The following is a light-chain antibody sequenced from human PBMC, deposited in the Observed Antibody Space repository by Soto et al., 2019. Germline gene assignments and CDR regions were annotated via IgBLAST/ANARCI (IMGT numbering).Light chain of an antibody. Sequence: QSVLTQPASVSGSPGQSITISCTGTNSDIGIYNLVSWYQQHPGKVPKVIIYEVAKRPSGVSDRFSGSKSGNTASLTISGLLAEDDADYYCCSYAGTTTFVVFGGGTKLTVL. CDR1: NSDIGIYNL. J-gene: IGLJ2*01. V-gene: IGLV2-23*02. CDR2: EVA. CDR3: CSYAGTTTFVV.